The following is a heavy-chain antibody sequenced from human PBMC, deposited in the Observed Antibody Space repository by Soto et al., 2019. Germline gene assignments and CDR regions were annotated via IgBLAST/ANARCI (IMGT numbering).Heavy chain of an antibody. CDR1: GFTFSAYW. J-gene: IGHJ3*02. Sequence: EVRLVESGGGLVQPGGSLRLSCAASGFTFSAYWMHWVRQTPGKGLVWVSRIDSDGSSTSYADSVKGRFTISRDNAKNTLYLQMNSLRAEDTAVYYCARDGGYTGYDSAFDIWGQGTMVTVSS. D-gene: IGHD5-12*01. CDR2: IDSDGSST. V-gene: IGHV3-74*01. CDR3: ARDGGYTGYDSAFDI.